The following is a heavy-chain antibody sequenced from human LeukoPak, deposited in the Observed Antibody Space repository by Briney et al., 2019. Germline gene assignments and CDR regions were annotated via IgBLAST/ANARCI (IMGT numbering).Heavy chain of an antibody. CDR2: TYYRSKWYN. CDR1: GGSVSSNSAA. CDR3: ARDPWYSSSWFFDY. Sequence: SQTLSLTCAISGGSVSSNSAAWNWIRQSPSRGLEWLERTYYRSKWYNDYAVSVKSRITINPDTSKNQFSLQLNSVTPEDTAVYYCARDPWYSSSWFFDYWGQGTLVTVSS. V-gene: IGHV6-1*01. D-gene: IGHD6-13*01. J-gene: IGHJ4*02.